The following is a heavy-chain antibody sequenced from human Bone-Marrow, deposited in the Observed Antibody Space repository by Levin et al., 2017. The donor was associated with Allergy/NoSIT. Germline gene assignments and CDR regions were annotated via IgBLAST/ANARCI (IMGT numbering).Heavy chain of an antibody. CDR1: EFPFSIYA. Sequence: PGESLKISCGASEFPFSIYAMSWVRQAPGKGLEWVSAISGSGGSTHYTDSVQGRFTVSRDNSKNTLYLDLSSLRVEDTAIYYCAKERTGGWPIGVFDLWGQGTMV. CDR2: ISGSGGST. D-gene: IGHD6-19*01. CDR3: AKERTGGWPIGVFDL. J-gene: IGHJ3*01. V-gene: IGHV3-23*01.